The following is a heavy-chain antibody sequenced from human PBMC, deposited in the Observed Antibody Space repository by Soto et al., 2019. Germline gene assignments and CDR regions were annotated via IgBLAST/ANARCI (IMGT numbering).Heavy chain of an antibody. Sequence: EVRLLESGGGLAQPGGSRRLSCAASGFTFSSSAMNWVRQAPGKGLGWVSSIRVGGGDTFYADSVRGRFSVSRDISRNTLYLQRNSLRVEDTAIDYFAKCCVGTVRTGGWCNWFDPWCQGTLVTVSS. CDR3: AKCCVGTVRTGGWCNWFDP. J-gene: IGHJ5*02. D-gene: IGHD2-8*02. V-gene: IGHV3-23*01. CDR2: IRVGGGDT. CDR1: GFTFSSSA.